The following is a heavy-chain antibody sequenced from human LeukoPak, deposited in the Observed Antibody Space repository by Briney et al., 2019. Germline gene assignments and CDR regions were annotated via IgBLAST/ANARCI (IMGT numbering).Heavy chain of an antibody. CDR2: IIPIFGTA. D-gene: IGHD4-17*01. CDR1: GGTFSSCA. V-gene: IGHV1-69*01. CDR3: ARDNGDYGNYYYYYGMDV. Sequence: ASVKVSCKASGGTFSSCAISWVRQAPGQGLEWMGGIIPIFGTANYAQKFQDRVTITADESTSTAYMELSSLRSEDTAVYYCARDNGDYGNYYYYYGMDVWGQGTMVTVSS. J-gene: IGHJ6*02.